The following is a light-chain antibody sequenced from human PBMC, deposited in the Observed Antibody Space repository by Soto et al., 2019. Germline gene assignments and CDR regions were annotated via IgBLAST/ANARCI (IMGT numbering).Light chain of an antibody. CDR2: GAS. V-gene: IGKV3-15*01. J-gene: IGKJ2*01. Sequence: IVMTQSPATLSVSPGDRVTLSCRASQSVSSELAWYQQRPGQAPRLLIYGASTRATGIPAGVSGTGSGTEFTLTISSLQSEDFAIYYCQQYNNWPPYTFGQGTKVDIK. CDR3: QQYNNWPPYT. CDR1: QSVSSE.